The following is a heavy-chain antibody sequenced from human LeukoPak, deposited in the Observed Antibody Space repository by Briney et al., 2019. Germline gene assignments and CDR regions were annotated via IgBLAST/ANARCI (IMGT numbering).Heavy chain of an antibody. CDR2: ISAYNGNT. J-gene: IGHJ4*02. CDR3: VRGPTYSDFWNAYSEDY. D-gene: IGHD3-3*01. Sequence: ASVKVSCTASGYAFTSYGISWVRQAPGQGLEWMGWISAYNGNTNYAQKLQDRVTMTTDTSANTAYMKLRSLRSDDTAVYYCVRGPTYSDFWNAYSEDYWGQGTLVTVSS. V-gene: IGHV1-18*01. CDR1: GYAFTSYG.